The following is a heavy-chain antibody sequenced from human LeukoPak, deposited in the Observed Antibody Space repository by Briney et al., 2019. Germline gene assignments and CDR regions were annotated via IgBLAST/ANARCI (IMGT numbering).Heavy chain of an antibody. CDR3: AKDPYYYDSSGYGDY. Sequence: GGSLRLSCAASGFTFSNAWMSWVRQAPGKGLAWVSAISGSGGSTYYADSVKGRFTISRDNSKNTLYLQMNSLRAEDTAVYYCAKDPYYYDSSGYGDYWGQGTLVTVSS. CDR2: ISGSGGST. CDR1: GFTFSNAW. D-gene: IGHD3-22*01. J-gene: IGHJ4*02. V-gene: IGHV3-23*01.